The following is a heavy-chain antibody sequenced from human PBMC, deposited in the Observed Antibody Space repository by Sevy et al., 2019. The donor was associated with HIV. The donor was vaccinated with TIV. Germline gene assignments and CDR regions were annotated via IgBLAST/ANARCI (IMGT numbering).Heavy chain of an antibody. CDR2: LSFGCGEI. D-gene: IGHD2-8*01. CDR1: GFTFSKYS. J-gene: IGHJ4*02. Sequence: GGSLRLSCAASGFTFSKYSMSWVRQPPGKGLEGVSTLSFGCGEINYADSVKGRFTISRDNSKSSVYLQMNNLRPEDTAVYYCARKGCTKPHDYWGQGTLVTVSS. V-gene: IGHV3-23*01. CDR3: ARKGCTKPHDY.